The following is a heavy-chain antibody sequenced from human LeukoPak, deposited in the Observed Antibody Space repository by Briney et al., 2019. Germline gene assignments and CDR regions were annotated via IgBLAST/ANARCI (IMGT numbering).Heavy chain of an antibody. CDR1: GFTFSSYG. D-gene: IGHD5-24*01. CDR3: ARATGYNVAYFDS. J-gene: IGHJ4*02. Sequence: GGSLRLSCAASGFTFSSYGMHWVRQAPGKGLEWVAFIRYDGSNKYYADSVKGRFTISRDNSKNTLYLQMNSLRAEDTAVYYCARATGYNVAYFDSWGQGTLVTVSS. CDR2: IRYDGSNK. V-gene: IGHV3-30*02.